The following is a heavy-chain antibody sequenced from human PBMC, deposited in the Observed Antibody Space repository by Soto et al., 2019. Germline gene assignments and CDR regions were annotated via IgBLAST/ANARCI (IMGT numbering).Heavy chain of an antibody. CDR2: ISASGGST. J-gene: IGHJ4*02. Sequence: EVQLLESGGDLVQPGGSLRLSCAASGITLSSYAMSWVRQAPGKGPEWVSGISASGGSTSYADSVKGRFTISRDNSKNTLYLQMNSLRADDTAVYHCARVPIAVAGSAFDYWGQGTLVTVSS. V-gene: IGHV3-23*01. CDR3: ARVPIAVAGSAFDY. CDR1: GITLSSYA. D-gene: IGHD6-19*01.